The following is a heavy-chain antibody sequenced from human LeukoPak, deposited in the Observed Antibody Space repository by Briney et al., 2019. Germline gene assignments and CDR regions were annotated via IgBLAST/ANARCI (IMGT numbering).Heavy chain of an antibody. J-gene: IGHJ4*02. D-gene: IGHD4-17*01. Sequence: GGSLRLSCAASGFTFSSYAMTWVRQAPGKGLEWVSAISISGTKTYYADSVKGRFTISRDNSKNTLYLQMYSLRAEDTAVYYCANEIRPNDYWGQGTLVTVSS. CDR3: ANEIRPNDY. CDR2: ISISGTKT. CDR1: GFTFSSYA. V-gene: IGHV3-23*01.